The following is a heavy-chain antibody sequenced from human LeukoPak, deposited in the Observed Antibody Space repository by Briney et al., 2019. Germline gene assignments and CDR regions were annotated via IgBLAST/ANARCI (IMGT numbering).Heavy chain of an antibody. CDR1: GGSLNSYY. D-gene: IGHD5-12*01. V-gene: IGHV4-4*07. Sequence: SETLSLTCTVSGGSLNSYYWSWIRQPAGKGLEWIGRIYSSGSTGYNPSLKSRVTMSLDTSKNQFSLNLSSVTAADTAVYYCARVDIRTAFFDYWGQGTLVTVSS. CDR2: IYSSGST. J-gene: IGHJ4*02. CDR3: ARVDIRTAFFDY.